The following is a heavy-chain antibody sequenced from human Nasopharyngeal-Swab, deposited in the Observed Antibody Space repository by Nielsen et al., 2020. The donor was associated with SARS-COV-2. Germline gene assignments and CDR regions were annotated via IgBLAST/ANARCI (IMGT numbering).Heavy chain of an antibody. D-gene: IGHD3-16*01. Sequence: GGSLRLSCAAAGFSFSSYAMSWVRQAPGKGREWVSAISGSGGSTYYADSVKGRFTISRDNSKNTLYLQMNSLRADDTAVYYCAKEATLGGVGDYYYMDVWGKGTTVTVSS. CDR2: ISGSGGST. V-gene: IGHV3-23*01. CDR3: AKEATLGGVGDYYYMDV. CDR1: GFSFSSYA. J-gene: IGHJ6*03.